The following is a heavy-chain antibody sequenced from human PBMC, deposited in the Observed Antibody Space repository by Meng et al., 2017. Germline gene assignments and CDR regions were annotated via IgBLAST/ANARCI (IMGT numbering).Heavy chain of an antibody. V-gene: IGHV4-34*02. CDR1: GGSFSGYY. J-gene: IGHJ2*01. CDR3: AREIAVAAHYYWYFDL. CDR2: INRSGST. Sequence: QGPQQQGGAGLLKPSETLSLTCAVYGGSFSGYYWSWIRQPPGKGLEWIGEINRSGSTNYNPSLKSRVTISVDTSKNQFSLKLNSVTAADTAVYYCAREIAVAAHYYWYFDLWGRGTLVTVSS. D-gene: IGHD6-19*01.